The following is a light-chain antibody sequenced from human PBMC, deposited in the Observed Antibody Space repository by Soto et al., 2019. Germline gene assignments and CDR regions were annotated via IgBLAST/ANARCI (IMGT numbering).Light chain of an antibody. CDR2: AAS. V-gene: IGKV1-39*01. J-gene: IGKJ5*01. Sequence: DIQMTQSPSSLSASVGDRVTITCRTSESISSYLSWYQQKPGKAPKLLIYAASSLQSGVPSRFSGSGSGTEFTLTISSLQPEDFATNYCQQGHSSLATFGQGTRLEIK. CDR1: ESISSY. CDR3: QQGHSSLAT.